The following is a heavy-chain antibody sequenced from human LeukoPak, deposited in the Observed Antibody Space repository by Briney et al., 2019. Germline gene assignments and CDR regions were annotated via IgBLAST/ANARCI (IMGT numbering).Heavy chain of an antibody. CDR2: IYYSGST. CDR3: ARVQDTAMVRVFDP. D-gene: IGHD5-18*01. Sequence: PSETLSLTCTVSGGSISSYYWSWIRQPPGKGLEWIGYIYYSGSTNYNPSLKSRVTISVDTSKNQFSLKLSSVTAADTAVYYCARVQDTAMVRVFDPWGQGILVTVSS. J-gene: IGHJ5*02. V-gene: IGHV4-59*01. CDR1: GGSISSYY.